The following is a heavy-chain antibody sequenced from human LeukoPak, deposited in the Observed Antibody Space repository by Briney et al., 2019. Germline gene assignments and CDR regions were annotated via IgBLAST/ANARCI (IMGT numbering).Heavy chain of an antibody. V-gene: IGHV1-2*02. CDR1: GYTFTGYY. CDR3: ARDGGIVGATGTERKGGFIDY. CDR2: INPNSGGT. Sequence: GSVKVSCKASGYTFTGYYMHWVRQAPGQGLEWMGWINPNSGGTNYAQKFQGRVTMTRDTSISTAYMELSRLRSDDTAVYYCARDGGIVGATGTERKGGFIDYWGQGTLVTVSS. D-gene: IGHD1-26*01. J-gene: IGHJ4*02.